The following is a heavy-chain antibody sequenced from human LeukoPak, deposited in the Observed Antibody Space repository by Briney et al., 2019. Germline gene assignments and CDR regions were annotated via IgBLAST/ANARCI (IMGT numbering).Heavy chain of an antibody. D-gene: IGHD6-6*01. V-gene: IGHV4-61*01. Sequence: SETLSLTCTVSGGSVSSGSYHWSWIRQPPGKGLEWIGYIYYSGSTNYNPSLKSRVTISVDTSKNQFSLKLSSVTAADTAVYYCARYSGSRHYGMDVWGQGTTVTVSS. CDR1: GGSVSSGSYH. J-gene: IGHJ6*02. CDR2: IYYSGST. CDR3: ARYSGSRHYGMDV.